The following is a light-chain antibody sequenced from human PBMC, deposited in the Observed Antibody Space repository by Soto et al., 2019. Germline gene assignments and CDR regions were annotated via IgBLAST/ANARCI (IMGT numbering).Light chain of an antibody. CDR1: QSISSY. Sequence: DIQMTQSPSSLSASVGDRVTITCRASQSISSYLNWYQQKPGKAPKLLIYAASSLQSGVPSRFSGSGSGTDFTVTISSLQPEHFAASYCKQSYSTLTLGGGTKVDIK. V-gene: IGKV1-39*01. CDR3: KQSYSTLT. J-gene: IGKJ4*01. CDR2: AAS.